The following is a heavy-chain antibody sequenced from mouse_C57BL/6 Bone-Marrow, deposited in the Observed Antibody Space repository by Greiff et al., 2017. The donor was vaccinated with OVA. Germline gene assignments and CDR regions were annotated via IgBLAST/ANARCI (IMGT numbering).Heavy chain of an antibody. CDR1: GFTFSDYY. V-gene: IGHV5-12*01. Sequence: EVMLVESGGGLVQPGGSLKLSCAASGFTFSDYYMYWVRQTPEKRLEWVAYISNGGGSTYYPDTVKGRFTISRDNAKNTLYLQMSRLKSEDTAMYYCARFERAMDYWGQGTSVTVSS. CDR2: ISNGGGST. CDR3: ARFERAMDY. J-gene: IGHJ4*01.